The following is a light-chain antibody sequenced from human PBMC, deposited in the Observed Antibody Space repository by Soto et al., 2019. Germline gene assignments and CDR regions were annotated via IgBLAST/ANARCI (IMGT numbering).Light chain of an antibody. Sequence: EIVMTQSPATLSVSPGKRVTLSCRASQSVSSRLAWYQQKPGQSPRLLIYGASTRATGIPARFSGSGSGTEFTLTISSLQSEDFGVYYCHQYNNLWTFGQGTKV. CDR3: HQYNNLWT. V-gene: IGKV3-15*01. J-gene: IGKJ1*01. CDR2: GAS. CDR1: QSVSSR.